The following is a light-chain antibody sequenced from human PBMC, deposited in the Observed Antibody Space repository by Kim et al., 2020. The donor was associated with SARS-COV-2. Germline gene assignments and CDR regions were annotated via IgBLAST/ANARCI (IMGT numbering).Light chain of an antibody. J-gene: IGKJ2*01. CDR1: QSVSSK. Sequence: EIEMTQSPATLSVSPGERATLSCRASQSVSSKLAWYQQKPGQAPRLLIYDASTRAIGIPARFSGSGSGTEFTLTISSLQSEDFAVYYCQQYNDWPPEYTFGQGTKLEI. CDR3: QQYNDWPPEYT. V-gene: IGKV3-15*01. CDR2: DAS.